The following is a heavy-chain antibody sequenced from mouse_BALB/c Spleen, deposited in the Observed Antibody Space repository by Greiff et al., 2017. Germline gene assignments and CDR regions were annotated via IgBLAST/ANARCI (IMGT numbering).Heavy chain of an antibody. CDR3: ASYYRSFAY. CDR2: IYPGDGDT. D-gene: IGHD2-14*01. V-gene: IGHV1-87*01. CDR1: GYTFTSYW. J-gene: IGHJ3*01. Sequence: VQLQQSGAELARPGASVKLSCKASGYTFTSYWMQWVKQRTGQGLEWIGAIYPGDGDTRYTQKFKGKATLTADKSSSTAYMQLSSLASEDSAVYYCASYYRSFAYWGQGTLVTVSA.